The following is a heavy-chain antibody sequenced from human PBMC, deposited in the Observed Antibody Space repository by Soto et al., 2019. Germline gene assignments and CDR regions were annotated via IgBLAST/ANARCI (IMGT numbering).Heavy chain of an antibody. J-gene: IGHJ4*02. CDR3: ARRKYCPSTTCFDY. CDR1: GFTFSSYA. Sequence: GGSLRLSCSASGFTFSSYAMHWVRQAPGKGQEYVSSISTNGGSTHYADSVKGRFTISRDNSKNTLFLQMSSLRAEDTGVYYCARRKYCPSTTCFDYWGQGTLVTVSS. D-gene: IGHD2-2*01. CDR2: ISTNGGST. V-gene: IGHV3-64*04.